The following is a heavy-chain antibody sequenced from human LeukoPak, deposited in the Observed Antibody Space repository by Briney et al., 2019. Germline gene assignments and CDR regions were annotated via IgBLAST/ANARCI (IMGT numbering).Heavy chain of an antibody. J-gene: IGHJ4*02. CDR1: GYTFTGYY. Sequence: GSVTVSCKASGYTFTGYYMHWVRQAPGQGGEGMGWINPNSGGTIYAQKFQCWVTMTRDTSISTAYMELSRLRSDDTAVYYCSRAPAGAAGTIDYWGQGTLVTVSS. V-gene: IGHV1-2*04. CDR3: SRAPAGAAGTIDY. CDR2: INPNSGGT. D-gene: IGHD6-13*01.